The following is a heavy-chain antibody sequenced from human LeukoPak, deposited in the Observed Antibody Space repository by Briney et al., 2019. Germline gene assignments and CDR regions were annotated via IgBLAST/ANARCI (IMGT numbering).Heavy chain of an antibody. Sequence: GGSLRLSCAASGFTFSSYGMHWVRQAPGKGLEWVSAISGSGGSTYYADSLKGRFTISRDNAKNSLYLQMNSLRAEDTAVYYCARGGNGDSAVDYWGQGTLVTVSS. D-gene: IGHD4-17*01. V-gene: IGHV3-21*01. CDR2: ISGSGGST. CDR3: ARGGNGDSAVDY. J-gene: IGHJ4*02. CDR1: GFTFSSYG.